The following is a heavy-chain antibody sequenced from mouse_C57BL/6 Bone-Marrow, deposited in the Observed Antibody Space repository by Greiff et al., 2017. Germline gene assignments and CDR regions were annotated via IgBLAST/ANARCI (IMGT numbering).Heavy chain of an antibody. CDR1: GYSITSGYY. V-gene: IGHV3-6*01. J-gene: IGHJ1*03. D-gene: IGHD2-4*01. CDR3: AREPLRQDWYFDV. Sequence: ESGPGLVKPSQSLSLTCSVTGYSITSGYYWNWIRQFPGNKLEWMGYISYDGSNNYNPSLKNRISITRDTSKNQFVLKLNSVTTEDTATYYCAREPLRQDWYFDVWGTGTTVTVSS. CDR2: ISYDGSN.